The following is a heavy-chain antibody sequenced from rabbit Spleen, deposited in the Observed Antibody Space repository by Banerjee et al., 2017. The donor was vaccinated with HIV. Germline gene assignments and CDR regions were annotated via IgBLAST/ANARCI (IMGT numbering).Heavy chain of an antibody. V-gene: IGHV1S45*01. J-gene: IGHJ2*01. CDR2: IYPDYGST. CDR3: ARGWNNFDP. CDR1: GFDFSSNG. Sequence: QQQLEESGGGLVKPGASLTLTCTASGFDFSSNGIFWVRQAPGKGLEWIAYIYPDYGSTDYASWAKGRFTISKTSSTTVTLQMTSLSAADTATYFCARGWNNFDPWGPGTLVTVS.